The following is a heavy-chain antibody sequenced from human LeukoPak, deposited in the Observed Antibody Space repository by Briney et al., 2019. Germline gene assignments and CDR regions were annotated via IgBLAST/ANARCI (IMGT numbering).Heavy chain of an antibody. CDR3: SRDRPAEYTTGSYNYDFDY. CDR1: GYTFSRYY. V-gene: IGHV1-46*01. CDR2: INPSSGST. Sequence: ASVKVSCTASGYTFSRYYMHWVQQAPGQGPEWMGIINPSSGSTTYAQNFRGRVIMTRDTSTSTVYMELSSLRSDDTAVYYCSRDRPAEYTTGSYNYDFDYWGQGTLVTVSS. D-gene: IGHD6-19*01. J-gene: IGHJ4*02.